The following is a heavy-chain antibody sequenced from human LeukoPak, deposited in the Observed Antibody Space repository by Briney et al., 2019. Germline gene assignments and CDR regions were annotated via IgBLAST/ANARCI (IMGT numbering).Heavy chain of an antibody. D-gene: IGHD3-22*01. V-gene: IGHV7-4-1*02. CDR3: ARVIYDSSGYYYGYYYYYGMDV. Sequence: ASVKVSCKASGYTFTSYAMNWVRQAPGQGLEWMGWINTNTGNPTYAQGFTGRFVLSLDTSVSTAYLQISSLKAEDTAVYYCARVIYDSSGYYYGYYYYYGMDVWGQGTTVTVSS. CDR1: GYTFTSYA. CDR2: INTNTGNP. J-gene: IGHJ6*02.